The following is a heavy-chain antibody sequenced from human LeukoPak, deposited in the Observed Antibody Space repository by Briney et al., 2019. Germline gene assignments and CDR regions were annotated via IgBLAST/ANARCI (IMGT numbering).Heavy chain of an antibody. D-gene: IGHD2-2*02. Sequence: SETLPLTCAVYGGSFSGYYWSWIRQPPGKGLEWIGEINHSGSTNYNPSLKSRVTISVDTSKNQFSLKLSSVTAADTAVYYCARTAGYCSSTSCYMRSGYMDVWGKGTTVTVSS. CDR1: GGSFSGYY. CDR2: INHSGST. J-gene: IGHJ6*03. CDR3: ARTAGYCSSTSCYMRSGYMDV. V-gene: IGHV4-34*01.